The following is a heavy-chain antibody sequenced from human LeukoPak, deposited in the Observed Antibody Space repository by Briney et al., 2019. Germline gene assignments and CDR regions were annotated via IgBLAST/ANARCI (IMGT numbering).Heavy chain of an antibody. CDR2: INGDGSWT. V-gene: IGHV3-74*01. Sequence: GSLRLSCAASGNYWMHWVRQAPGKGLVWVSHINGDGSWTTYADSVKGRFTISKDNAKNTVHLQMNNLRAEDTAVYYCVSFYETYWGRGTLVTVSS. D-gene: IGHD2-2*01. J-gene: IGHJ4*02. CDR3: VSFYETY. CDR1: GNYW.